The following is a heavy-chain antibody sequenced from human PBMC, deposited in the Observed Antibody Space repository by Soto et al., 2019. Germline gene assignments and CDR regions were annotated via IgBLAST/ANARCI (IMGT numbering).Heavy chain of an antibody. CDR2: IFSNDDI. J-gene: IGHJ2*01. D-gene: IGHD3-22*01. CDR1: GFSVSNARKG. Sequence: GSGPTLVNPRDALTQTCTVSGFSVSNARKGVSWIRRPPGKALEWLAHIFSNDDISYSTSVESRLTISRDTAKSQVVLTMANMDPVDTATYYCARTGDRSPYWYFDLWGRGTLVTVSS. V-gene: IGHV2-26*01. CDR3: ARTGDRSPYWYFDL.